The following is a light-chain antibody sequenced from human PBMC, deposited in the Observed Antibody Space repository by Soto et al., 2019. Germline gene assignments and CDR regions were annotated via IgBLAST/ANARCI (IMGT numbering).Light chain of an antibody. CDR3: QQLERYPST. CDR2: AAS. V-gene: IGKV1-9*01. CDR1: QGINSF. J-gene: IGKJ4*01. Sequence: IQLTQSPSSLSASVGDRVTITCRASQGINSFLAWYQQKPGKAPKLMIYAASTMQSGVPSRFRGSGSGTDFTLTISSLKPEDFETYYCQQLERYPSTFGGGTKVDIK.